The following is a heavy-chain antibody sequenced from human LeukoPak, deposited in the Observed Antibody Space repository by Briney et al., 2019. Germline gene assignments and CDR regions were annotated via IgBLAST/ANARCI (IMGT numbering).Heavy chain of an antibody. CDR1: GFTFRNYG. CDR3: ARDLRTTETTYYFDY. Sequence: PGGSLRLSCATSGFTFRNYGMHWVRQAPGKGLECVAVIWYHGSAAYYADSVKGRFTISRDTSKNTLYPQMNSLRAEDTAVYYCARDLRTTETTYYFDYWGQGTLVTVSS. D-gene: IGHD4-17*01. J-gene: IGHJ4*02. V-gene: IGHV3-33*01. CDR2: IWYHGSAA.